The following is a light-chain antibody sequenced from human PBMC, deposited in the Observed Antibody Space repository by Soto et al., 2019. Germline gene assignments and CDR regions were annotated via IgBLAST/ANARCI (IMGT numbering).Light chain of an antibody. V-gene: IGKV1-5*03. CDR3: QHYNSYSEA. CDR1: QTISSW. CDR2: KAS. J-gene: IGKJ1*01. Sequence: DIQMTYSPSTLSGSVEDRFTITFPASQTISSWLAWYQQKPGKAPKLLIYKASTLKSGVPSRFSGSGSGTEFTLTISSLQPDDFATYYCQHYNSYSEAFGQGTKVDIK.